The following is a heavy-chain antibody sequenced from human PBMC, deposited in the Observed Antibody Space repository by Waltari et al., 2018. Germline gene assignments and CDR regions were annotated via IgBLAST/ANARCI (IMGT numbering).Heavy chain of an antibody. Sequence: QITLKESGPTLVKPTQTLTLTCTFSGFSLSTRGVGVGWIRQPPGKALEWLALIYWNDDKRYSASPKSRLTSTKDNSKNQVVLTMTNMYPVDTATYYCAHSRSSTIFGVVIIRDAFDIWGQGTMVTVSS. V-gene: IGHV2-5*01. D-gene: IGHD3-3*01. J-gene: IGHJ3*02. CDR3: AHSRSSTIFGVVIIRDAFDI. CDR1: GFSLSTRGVG. CDR2: IYWNDDK.